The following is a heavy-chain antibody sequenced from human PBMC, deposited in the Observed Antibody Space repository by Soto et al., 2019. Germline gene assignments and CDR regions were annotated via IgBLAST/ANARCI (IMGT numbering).Heavy chain of an antibody. CDR2: ISSSRSYI. CDR1: GFTFSSYS. Sequence: EVQLVESGGGLVKPGGSLRLSCAASGFTFSSYSMNWVRQAPGKGLEWVSSISSSRSYIYYADSVKGRFTISRDNAKNSLYLQMNSLRAEDTAVYYCARELTTVTTGDWFDPWGQGTLVTVSS. CDR3: ARELTTVTTGDWFDP. D-gene: IGHD4-17*01. V-gene: IGHV3-21*01. J-gene: IGHJ5*02.